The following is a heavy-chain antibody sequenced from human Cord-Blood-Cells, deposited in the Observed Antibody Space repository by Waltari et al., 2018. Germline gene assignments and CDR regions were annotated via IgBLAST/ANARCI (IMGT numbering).Heavy chain of an antibody. D-gene: IGHD4-17*01. J-gene: IGHJ4*02. CDR1: GGSISSYY. V-gene: IGHV4-59*08. CDR2: IYYSGST. Sequence: QVQLQESGPGLVKPSETLSLTCTVSGGSISSYYWSWIRQPPGKGLEWIGYIYYSGSTNYNPSLKSRVTISVDTSKNQFSLKLSSVTAADTAVYYCARQRNGDYVFGYWGQGTLVTVSS. CDR3: ARQRNGDYVFGY.